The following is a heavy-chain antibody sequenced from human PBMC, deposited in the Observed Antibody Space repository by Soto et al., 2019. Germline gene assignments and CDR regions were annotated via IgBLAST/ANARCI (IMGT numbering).Heavy chain of an antibody. J-gene: IGHJ6*02. CDR1: GFTFNNYG. CDR3: ARRDYIAAINRGFYYYYGMDV. Sequence: PGGSLRLSCAASGFTFNNYGMHWVRQAPGKGLEWVAGIWHDGSNKYYTDSVKGRFTISRDNSKNMLYLQMNSLRSEDTAAYYCARRDYIAAINRGFYYYYGMDVWGQGNTVTVSS. CDR2: IWHDGSNK. V-gene: IGHV3-30*19. D-gene: IGHD6-13*01.